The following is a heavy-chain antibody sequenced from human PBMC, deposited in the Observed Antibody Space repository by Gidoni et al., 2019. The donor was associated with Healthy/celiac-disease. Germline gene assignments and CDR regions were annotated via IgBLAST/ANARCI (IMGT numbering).Heavy chain of an antibody. J-gene: IGHJ6*03. CDR1: GGSISRYY. CDR3: AREVGYQLLPYYYYYMDV. Sequence: QVQRQESGPGLVKPSETLALTCTVSGGSISRYYWSWIRQPAGKGLEWIGRIYTSGSTNYNPALKSRATMSVDTSKNQFSLKLSSVTAADTAVYYCAREVGYQLLPYYYYYMDVWGKGTTVTVSS. V-gene: IGHV4-4*07. CDR2: IYTSGST. D-gene: IGHD2-2*01.